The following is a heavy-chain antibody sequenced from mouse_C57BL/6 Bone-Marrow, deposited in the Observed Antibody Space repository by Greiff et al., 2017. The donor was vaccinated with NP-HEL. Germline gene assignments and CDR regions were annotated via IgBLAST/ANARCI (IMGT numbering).Heavy chain of an antibody. D-gene: IGHD3-2*02. J-gene: IGHJ3*01. Sequence: EVQLQQSGAELVRPGASVKLSCTASGFNIKDDYMHWVKQRPEQGLEWIGWIDPENGDTEYASKFQGKATITADPSSNTAYLQLSSLTSEDTAVYYCTLDSSGYVTDWGKGTLVTVSA. CDR3: TLDSSGYVTD. V-gene: IGHV14-4*01. CDR1: GFNIKDDY. CDR2: IDPENGDT.